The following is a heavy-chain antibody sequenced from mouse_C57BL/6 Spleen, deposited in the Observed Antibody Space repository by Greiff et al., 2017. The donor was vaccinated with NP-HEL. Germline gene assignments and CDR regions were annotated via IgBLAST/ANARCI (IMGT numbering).Heavy chain of an antibody. CDR3: TRDTPLLLAAY. D-gene: IGHD1-1*01. J-gene: IGHJ3*01. Sequence: EVKVVESGEGLVKPGGSLKLSCAASGFTFSSYAMSWVRQTPEKRLEWVAYISSSGDYIYYADTVKGRFTISRDNARNTLYLQMSSLKSEDTAMYYCTRDTPLLLAAYWGQGTLVTVSA. CDR2: ISSSGDYI. CDR1: GFTFSSYA. V-gene: IGHV5-9-1*02.